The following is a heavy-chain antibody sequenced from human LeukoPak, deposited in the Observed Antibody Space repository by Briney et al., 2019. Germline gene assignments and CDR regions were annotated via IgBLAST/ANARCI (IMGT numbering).Heavy chain of an antibody. CDR3: ARYFGDPQGMDV. V-gene: IGHV3-48*02. Sequence: GGSLRLSCAASGFISSTYSMNWVRQAPGKGLEWVSQISGNSVTRYYADSVKSRFTISRDNVKNSLYLQMNSLRDEDTAVYYCARYFGDPQGMDVWGQGTTVTVSS. CDR1: GFISSTYS. CDR2: ISGNSVTR. J-gene: IGHJ6*02. D-gene: IGHD3-10*01.